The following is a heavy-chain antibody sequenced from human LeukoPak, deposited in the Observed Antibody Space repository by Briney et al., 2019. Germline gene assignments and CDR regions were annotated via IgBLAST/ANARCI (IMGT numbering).Heavy chain of an antibody. V-gene: IGHV3-23*01. D-gene: IGHD6-19*01. CDR3: AKVSSAWHIDY. CDR2: ISASGSST. Sequence: GGSLRLSCADSGFTFSSYAMSWVRQAPGKGLEWVSTISASGSSTYHADSVKGRFTISRDNSKNTLYVQMNSLRAEDTAVYYCAKVSSAWHIDYWGQGTLVTVSS. CDR1: GFTFSSYA. J-gene: IGHJ4*02.